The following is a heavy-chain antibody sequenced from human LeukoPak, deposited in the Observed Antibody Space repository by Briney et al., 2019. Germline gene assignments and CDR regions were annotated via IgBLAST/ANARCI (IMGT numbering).Heavy chain of an antibody. V-gene: IGHV3-53*01. Sequence: PGGSLRLSCAASEFTFNHYAMSWVRQAPGKGLEWVSVIFSGGNTYYADSVKGRFTISRDNSKNTLFLQMLSLRAEDTAMYYCARFSQGFDYWGQGSLVTVSS. J-gene: IGHJ4*02. CDR1: EFTFNHYA. CDR3: ARFSQGFDY. CDR2: IFSGGNT. D-gene: IGHD2/OR15-2a*01.